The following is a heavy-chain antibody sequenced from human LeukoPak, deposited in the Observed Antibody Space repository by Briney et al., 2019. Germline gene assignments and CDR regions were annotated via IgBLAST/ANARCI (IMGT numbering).Heavy chain of an antibody. CDR3: ARDHVRDRVFDY. CDR2: ISYDGTQK. V-gene: IGHV3-30*03. Sequence: GRSLRLSCAASGFTFRNYGMHWVRQAPGKGLEWVAVISYDGTQKFYADSVKGRFTISRDNSKNTLYLQMNSLRAVDTAVYYCARDHVRDRVFDYWGQGTLVTVSS. D-gene: IGHD2-15*01. CDR1: GFTFRNYG. J-gene: IGHJ4*02.